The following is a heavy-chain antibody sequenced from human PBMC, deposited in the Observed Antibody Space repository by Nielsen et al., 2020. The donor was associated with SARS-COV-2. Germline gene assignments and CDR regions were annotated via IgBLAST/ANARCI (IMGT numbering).Heavy chain of an antibody. J-gene: IGHJ2*01. CDR2: IYYSGST. CDR1: GGSISSYY. CDR3: ARVKISSSWYFDL. V-gene: IGHV4-59*12. Sequence: GSLRLSCTVSGGSISSYYWSWIRQPPGKGLEWIGYIYYSGSTNYNPSLKSRVTISVDTSKNQFSLKLSSVTAADTAVYYCARVKISSSWYFDLWGRGTLVTVSS. D-gene: IGHD6-13*01.